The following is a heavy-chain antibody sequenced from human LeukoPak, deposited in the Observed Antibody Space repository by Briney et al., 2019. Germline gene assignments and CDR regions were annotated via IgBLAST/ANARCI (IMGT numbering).Heavy chain of an antibody. CDR3: AREICGSDCYSTFDY. CDR2: ISGSGGST. D-gene: IGHD2-21*02. V-gene: IGHV3-23*01. Sequence: GGSLRLSCAASGFTFSSYAMSWVRQAPGKGLEWVSAISGSGGSTYYADSVKGRFTTSRDNSKNTLYLQMNSLRAEDTAVYYCAREICGSDCYSTFDYWGQGALVTVSS. J-gene: IGHJ4*02. CDR1: GFTFSSYA.